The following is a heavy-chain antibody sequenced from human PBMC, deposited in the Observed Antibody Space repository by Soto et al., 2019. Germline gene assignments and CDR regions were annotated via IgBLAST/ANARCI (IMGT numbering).Heavy chain of an antibody. D-gene: IGHD3-22*01. CDR2: IIPIFGTA. V-gene: IGHV1-69*06. CDR1: GGTFSSYA. Sequence: QVQLVQSGAEVKKPGSSVKVSCKASGGTFSSYAISWVRQAPGQGLEWMGGIIPIFGTANSAQKFQGRVTITADKSTSTAYMELSSLRSEDTAVYYCARDGYYYDSSGYSFDYWGQGTLVTVSS. J-gene: IGHJ4*02. CDR3: ARDGYYYDSSGYSFDY.